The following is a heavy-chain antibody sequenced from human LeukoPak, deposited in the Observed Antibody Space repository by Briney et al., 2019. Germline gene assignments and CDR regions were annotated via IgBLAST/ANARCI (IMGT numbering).Heavy chain of an antibody. CDR1: GFTFSSAW. J-gene: IGHJ4*02. CDR3: TTDHTVAGGPYFDY. CDR2: IKSKTDGGTT. Sequence: GGSLRLSCAASGFTFSSAWMSWVRQAPGKGQEWVGRIKSKTDGGTTDYAAPVKGRFTISRDDSKNTLYLQMNSLKTEDTAVYYCTTDHTVAGGPYFDYWGQGTLVTVSS. D-gene: IGHD6-19*01. V-gene: IGHV3-15*01.